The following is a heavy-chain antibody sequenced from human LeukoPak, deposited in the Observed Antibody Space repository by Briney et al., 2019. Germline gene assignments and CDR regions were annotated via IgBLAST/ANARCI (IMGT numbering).Heavy chain of an antibody. CDR3: AKRPGGRLYYYYYMDV. Sequence: GGSLRLSCAASGVTFSSYAMSWVREAPGKGLEWVSAISGSGGSTYYEDSVKGRFTTSRDKAKNTLYLQMNSLRAEDTAVYYCAKRPGGRLYYYYYMDVWGKGTTVTVSS. CDR2: ISGSGGST. J-gene: IGHJ6*03. CDR1: GVTFSSYA. V-gene: IGHV3-23*01. D-gene: IGHD2-15*01.